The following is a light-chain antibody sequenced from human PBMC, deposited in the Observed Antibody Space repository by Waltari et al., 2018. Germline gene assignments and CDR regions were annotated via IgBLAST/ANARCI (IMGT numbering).Light chain of an antibody. CDR2: KDN. CDR3: QSVDSTDSYPV. J-gene: IGLJ2*01. CDR1: ALADEY. Sequence: SNELTQPPSVSVFPGQTARITCSADALADEYAYWYQQKPGQAPVMIIYKDNERPSGIPDRFSGSSSGTTVTLTISAVQAEDEADYFCQSVDSTDSYPVFSGGTKLTVL. V-gene: IGLV3-25*03.